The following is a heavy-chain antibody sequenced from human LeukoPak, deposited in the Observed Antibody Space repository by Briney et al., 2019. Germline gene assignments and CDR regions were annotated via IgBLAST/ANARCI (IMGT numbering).Heavy chain of an antibody. V-gene: IGHV3-66*01. D-gene: IGHD2-2*01. J-gene: IGHJ1*01. CDR3: ARSEYQKYFQQ. Sequence: PGGSLRLSCAASGFTVSSNYMSWVRQAPGKGLEWVSVIYSGGSTYYADSVKGRFTISRDNSKNTLYLQMNSLRAGDTAVYYCARSEYQKYFQQWGQGTLVTVSS. CDR2: IYSGGST. CDR1: GFTVSSNY.